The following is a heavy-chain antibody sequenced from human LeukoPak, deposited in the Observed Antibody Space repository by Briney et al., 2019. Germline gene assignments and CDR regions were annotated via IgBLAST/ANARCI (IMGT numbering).Heavy chain of an antibody. CDR2: IRYDGSNK. CDR1: GFTFSSYG. V-gene: IGHV3-30*02. D-gene: IGHD5-18*01. J-gene: IGHJ4*02. CDR3: AKTTRGYSYGYSDY. Sequence: PGGSLRLSCAASGFTFSSYGMHWVRQAPGKGLEWVASIRYDGSNKYYADSVKGRFTISRDNSKNTLYLQMNSLRAEDTAVYYCAKTTRGYSYGYSDYWGQGTLVTVSS.